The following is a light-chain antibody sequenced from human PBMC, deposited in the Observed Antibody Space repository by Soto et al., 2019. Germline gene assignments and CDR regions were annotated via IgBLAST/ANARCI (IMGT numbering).Light chain of an antibody. CDR1: QSVSIN. V-gene: IGKV3-20*01. CDR3: QQYGSLIT. Sequence: EIVMTQSPATLSVSPGERATLSCRASQSVSINLAWYRQKPGQAPRLLIYGASSRATGIPDRFSGSGSGTDFTLTINRLEPEDSAVYYCQQYGSLITFGQGTRLEIK. CDR2: GAS. J-gene: IGKJ5*01.